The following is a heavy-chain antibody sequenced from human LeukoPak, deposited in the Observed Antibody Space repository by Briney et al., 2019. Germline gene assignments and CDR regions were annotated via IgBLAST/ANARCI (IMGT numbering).Heavy chain of an antibody. V-gene: IGHV3-53*01. Sequence: GGSLRLSCAASGFTFSDYYMSWIRQAPGKGLEWVSVIYSGGNTYYADSVKGRFTISRDNSKNTVYLQMNSLRAEDTAVYFCARASHSSGWYYFDYWGQGALVTVSS. CDR3: ARASHSSGWYYFDY. J-gene: IGHJ4*02. D-gene: IGHD6-19*01. CDR1: GFTFSDYY. CDR2: IYSGGNT.